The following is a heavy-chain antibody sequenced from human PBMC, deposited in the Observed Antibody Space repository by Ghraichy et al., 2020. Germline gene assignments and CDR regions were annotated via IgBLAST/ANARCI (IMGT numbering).Heavy chain of an antibody. Sequence: SETLSLTCVVSGGSVSSYHWNWIRQPAGKGLEWIGRFQWTGRTDYNPSLVSRVTMSVDKSKNQFSLRLTSVTAADTAVYYCARSRSEGGAVDYWGQGALVTVLS. D-gene: IGHD2-21*01. CDR2: FQWTGRT. V-gene: IGHV4-4*07. J-gene: IGHJ4*02. CDR3: ARSRSEGGAVDY. CDR1: GGSVSSYH.